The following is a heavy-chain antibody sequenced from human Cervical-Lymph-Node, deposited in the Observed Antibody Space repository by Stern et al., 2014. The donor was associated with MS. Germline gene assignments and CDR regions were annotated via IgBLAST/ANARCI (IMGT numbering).Heavy chain of an antibody. D-gene: IGHD2-21*01. CDR1: GFTFSSYA. CDR2: TTASGGTT. J-gene: IGHJ3*02. Sequence: VQLVESGGDLVQPGGSLRLSCAASGFTFSSYAMTWVRQAPGKGLEWVSATTASGGTTYYADSVKGRFTISRDNSKNTLYLHMNDLRADDTALYYCAKDFVGTTADAFDIWGQGTMVTVSS. V-gene: IGHV3-23*04. CDR3: AKDFVGTTADAFDI.